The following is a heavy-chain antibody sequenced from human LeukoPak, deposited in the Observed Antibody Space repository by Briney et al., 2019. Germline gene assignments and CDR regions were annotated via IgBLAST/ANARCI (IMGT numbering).Heavy chain of an antibody. Sequence: GGSLRLSCAASGFTFSSYGLHWVRQAPGKGLEWVAFIRYDGSNKYYADSVKGRFTISRDNSKNTLYLQMNSLRAEDTAVYYCAKSWRHVVVIAPDAFDIWGQGTMVTVSS. CDR1: GFTFSSYG. CDR3: AKSWRHVVVIAPDAFDI. J-gene: IGHJ3*02. D-gene: IGHD2-21*01. CDR2: IRYDGSNK. V-gene: IGHV3-30*02.